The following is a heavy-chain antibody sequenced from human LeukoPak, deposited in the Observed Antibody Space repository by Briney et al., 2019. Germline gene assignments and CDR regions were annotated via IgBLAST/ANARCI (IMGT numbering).Heavy chain of an antibody. J-gene: IGHJ4*02. CDR2: MNPNSGHT. CDR3: ARSIVGVRKRNDY. Sequence: ASVKVSCKASGYTFTSYDIIWVRQASGQGLEWMGWMNPNSGHTGYAQKFQGRVTMTRTTSITTAYMELTSLTSEDSAVYYCARSIVGVRKRNDYWGQGTLVTVSS. V-gene: IGHV1-8*01. D-gene: IGHD1-26*01. CDR1: GYTFTSYD.